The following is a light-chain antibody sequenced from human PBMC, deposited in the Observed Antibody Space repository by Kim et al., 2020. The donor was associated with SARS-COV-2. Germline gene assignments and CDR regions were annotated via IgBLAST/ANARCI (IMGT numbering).Light chain of an antibody. CDR2: END. V-gene: IGLV6-57*01. CDR3: QSYDSTIQV. CDR1: SGTIAYNC. J-gene: IGLJ3*02. Sequence: GKTVNLSCARSSGTIAYNCVQWDQQRPGSSPTTVIYENDRRPSGVPTRFSGSIDSSTNSASLTISGLTSEDEADYYCQSYDSTIQVFGGGTQLTVL.